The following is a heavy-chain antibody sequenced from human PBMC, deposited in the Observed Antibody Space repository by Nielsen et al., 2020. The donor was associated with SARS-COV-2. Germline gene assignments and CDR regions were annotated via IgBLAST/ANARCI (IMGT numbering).Heavy chain of an antibody. D-gene: IGHD6-19*01. CDR2: IYYTGTA. Sequence: SETLSLTCTVSGGSISRSSYYWGWVRQPPGKGLEWIGSIYYTGTAYYNPSLKSRVTISVDTSNNQFSLKVRSVTAADTAVYYCARDRRGSGWSNYYYYGMDVWGQGTTVTVSS. J-gene: IGHJ6*02. V-gene: IGHV4-39*07. CDR1: GGSISRSSYY. CDR3: ARDRRGSGWSNYYYYGMDV.